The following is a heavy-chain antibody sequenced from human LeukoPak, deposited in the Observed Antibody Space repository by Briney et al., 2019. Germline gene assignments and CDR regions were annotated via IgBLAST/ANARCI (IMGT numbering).Heavy chain of an antibody. CDR1: GYTFTSYA. J-gene: IGHJ6*03. V-gene: IGHV1-3*01. CDR2: INAGNGNT. D-gene: IGHD3-10*01. CDR3: ARYSSGLWFGELPLYYYYYMDV. Sequence: ASVKVSCKASGYTFTSYAMHWVRQAPGQRLEWMGWINAGNGNTKYSQEFQGRVTITRDTSASTAYMELRSLRSDDTAVYYCARYSSGLWFGELPLYYYYYMDVWGKGTTVTISS.